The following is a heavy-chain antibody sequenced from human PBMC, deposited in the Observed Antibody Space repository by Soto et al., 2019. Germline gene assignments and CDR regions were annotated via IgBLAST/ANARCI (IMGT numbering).Heavy chain of an antibody. CDR2: IYYSGST. CDR3: ARGQWLVAYYYYYMDV. CDR1: GGSISSGGYY. V-gene: IGHV4-31*03. D-gene: IGHD6-19*01. J-gene: IGHJ6*03. Sequence: PSETLSLTCTVSGGSISSGGYYWSWIRQHPGKGLEWIGYIYYSGSTYYNQSLKSRVTISVDTSKNQFSLKLSSVTAADTAVYYCARGQWLVAYYYYYMDVWGKGTTVTVSS.